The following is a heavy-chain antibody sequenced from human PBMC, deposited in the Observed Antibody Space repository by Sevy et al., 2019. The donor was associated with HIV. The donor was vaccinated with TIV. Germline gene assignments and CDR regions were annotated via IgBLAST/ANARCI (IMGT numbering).Heavy chain of an antibody. CDR2: INPSGGST. V-gene: IGHV1-46*01. D-gene: IGHD1-26*01. CDR3: AGDIIVGATGGFDY. J-gene: IGHJ4*02. CDR1: GYTFTSYY. Sequence: ASVKVSCKASGYTFTSYYMHWVRQAPGQGLEWMGIINPSGGSTSYAQKFQGRVTMTRDTSMSTVYMELSSLRSEDTDVYYCAGDIIVGATGGFDYWGQGTLVTVSS.